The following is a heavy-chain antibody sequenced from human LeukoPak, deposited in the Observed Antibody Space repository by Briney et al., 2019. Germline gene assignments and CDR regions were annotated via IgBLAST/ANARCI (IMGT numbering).Heavy chain of an antibody. J-gene: IGHJ5*02. D-gene: IGHD3-10*01. CDR1: GGSFSGYY. Sequence: TSETLSLTCAVYGGSFSGYYWSWIRQPPGKGLEWIGEINHSGSTNYNPSLKSRVTISVDTSKNQFSLKLSSVTAADTAVYYRARDGGSGSYYKKNWFDPWGQGTLVTVSS. CDR3: ARDGGSGSYYKKNWFDP. CDR2: INHSGST. V-gene: IGHV4-34*01.